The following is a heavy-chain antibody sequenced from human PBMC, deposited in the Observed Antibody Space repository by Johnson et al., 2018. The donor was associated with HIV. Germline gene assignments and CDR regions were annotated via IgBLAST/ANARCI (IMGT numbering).Heavy chain of an antibody. V-gene: IGHV3-30-3*01. CDR3: ARSGVYPHAFDI. CDR1: GFTFSSYA. Sequence: VESGGGVVQPGRSLRLACAAAGFTFSSYAFHWVRQAPAKGREWVAAIPYDGANKYYADSVKGRFTISRDNSKNTLYLQMNNLRVEDTAVYYCARSGVYPHAFDIWGQGTMVTVSS. J-gene: IGHJ3*02. D-gene: IGHD3-3*01. CDR2: IPYDGANK.